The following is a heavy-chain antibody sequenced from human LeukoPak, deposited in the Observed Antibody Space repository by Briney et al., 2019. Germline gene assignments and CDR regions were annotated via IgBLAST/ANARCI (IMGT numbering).Heavy chain of an antibody. CDR2: INPSGGST. CDR3: AREDLLPGIWSNWRGPKFDY. CDR1: GYTFTSYG. D-gene: IGHD1-1*01. Sequence: ASVKVSCKASGYTFTSYGISWLRQAPGQGLEWMGIINPSGGSTGYAQSFQGRVTMTRDTSTSTIYMELSSLRSEDTALYYCAREDLLPGIWSNWRGPKFDYWGQGTLVTVSS. J-gene: IGHJ4*02. V-gene: IGHV1-46*01.